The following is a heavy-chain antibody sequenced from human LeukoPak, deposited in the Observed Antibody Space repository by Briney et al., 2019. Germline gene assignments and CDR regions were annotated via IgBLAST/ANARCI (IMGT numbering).Heavy chain of an antibody. CDR3: TTFYHEYSPY. CDR1: GFSFMNAW. D-gene: IGHD2/OR15-2a*01. J-gene: IGHJ4*02. Sequence: PGGSLRLSCAASGFSFMNAWMIWVRQAPGKGLEWVGRIKSNADGGTPDYAAPARGRFTISRDDSKNTLYLQMNSLKTEDTAVYYCTTFYHEYSPYWGRGTLVTVSS. V-gene: IGHV3-15*01. CDR2: IKSNADGGTP.